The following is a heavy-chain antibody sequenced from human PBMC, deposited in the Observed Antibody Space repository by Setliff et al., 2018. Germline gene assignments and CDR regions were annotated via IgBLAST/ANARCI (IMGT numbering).Heavy chain of an antibody. J-gene: IGHJ4*02. Sequence: PETLSLTCTVSGGSISSYYWSWIRQPPGKGLEWIGYIDYSGSTNDNPSLKSRVTISVDTSKNQFSLKLSSVIAADTAVYYCARGVPDYNFWSGYYGPLHYFDYWGQGTLVTVSS. CDR3: ARGVPDYNFWSGYYGPLHYFDY. CDR1: GGSISSYY. CDR2: IDYSGST. V-gene: IGHV4-59*01. D-gene: IGHD3-3*01.